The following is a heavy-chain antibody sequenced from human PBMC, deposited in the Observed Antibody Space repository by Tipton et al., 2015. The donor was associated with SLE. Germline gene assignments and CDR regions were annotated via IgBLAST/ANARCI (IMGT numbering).Heavy chain of an antibody. CDR3: ARDSSVARSFAY. J-gene: IGHJ4*02. CDR2: IYSTGST. D-gene: IGHD2-15*01. V-gene: IGHV4-61*02. Sequence: GLVKPSQTLSLTCTVSGGSVSSGTYYWSWIRQPSGKGLEWIGRIYSTGSTNYNPSLKSRVTMSVDTSKNQFSLRLSSVTAADTAVYYCARDSSVARSFAYWGQGTLVTVSS. CDR1: GGSVSSGTYY.